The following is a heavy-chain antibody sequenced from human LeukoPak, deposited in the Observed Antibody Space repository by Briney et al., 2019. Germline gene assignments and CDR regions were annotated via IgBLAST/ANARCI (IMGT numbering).Heavy chain of an antibody. CDR1: GFTFSTYG. Sequence: GGSLRLSCGASGFTFSTYGMSWVRQAPGKGVEWVSAISGSGGNTYYADSVEGRFTISRDNSKNTLYLQMNSLRAEDTAVYYCAKGMASGSYFTPNWFDPWGQGTLVTVSS. D-gene: IGHD3-10*01. CDR3: AKGMASGSYFTPNWFDP. J-gene: IGHJ5*02. V-gene: IGHV3-23*01. CDR2: ISGSGGNT.